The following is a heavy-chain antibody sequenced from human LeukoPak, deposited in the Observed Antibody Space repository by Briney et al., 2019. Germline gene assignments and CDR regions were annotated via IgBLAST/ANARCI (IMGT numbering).Heavy chain of an antibody. Sequence: KPGGSLRLSCAASGFTFSSYSVNSVRQAPGKGLEWVSSISSSSSYIHSADSVRGRFTISRDNAKNSLFLQMNSLRAEDTAVYYCARDEWGDAFDIWGQGTMVTVFS. CDR1: GFTFSSYS. V-gene: IGHV3-21*01. D-gene: IGHD1-26*01. CDR2: ISSSSSYI. CDR3: ARDEWGDAFDI. J-gene: IGHJ3*02.